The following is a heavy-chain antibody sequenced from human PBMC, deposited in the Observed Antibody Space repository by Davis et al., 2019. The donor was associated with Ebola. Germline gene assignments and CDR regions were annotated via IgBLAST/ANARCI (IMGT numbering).Heavy chain of an antibody. CDR2: IYYSGST. D-gene: IGHD2-2*01. CDR3: ARDVVEEGFDY. V-gene: IGHV4-59*01. J-gene: IGHJ4*02. Sequence: SETLSLTCTVSGGSISSYYWSWIRQPPGKGLEWIGYIYYSGSTNYNPSLKSRVTISVDTSKNQFSLKLSSVTAADTAVYYCARDVVEEGFDYWGQGTLVTVSS. CDR1: GGSISSYY.